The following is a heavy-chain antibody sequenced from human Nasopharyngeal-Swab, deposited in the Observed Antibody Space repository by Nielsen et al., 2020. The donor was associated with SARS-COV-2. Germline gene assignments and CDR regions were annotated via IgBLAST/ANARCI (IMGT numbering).Heavy chain of an antibody. CDR3: ARDTPPTNYYGSGSSQPYYYYYGMDV. V-gene: IGHV4-34*01. CDR2: INHSGNT. CDR1: GGSFSGSY. J-gene: IGHJ6*02. Sequence: SETLSLTCAVYGGSFSGSYWSCIRQPPGKGLEWIGEINHSGNTNYNPSLKSRVTISVDTSKNQFSLKLSSVTAADTAVYYCARDTPPTNYYGSGSSQPYYYYYGMDVWGQGTTVTVSS. D-gene: IGHD3-10*01.